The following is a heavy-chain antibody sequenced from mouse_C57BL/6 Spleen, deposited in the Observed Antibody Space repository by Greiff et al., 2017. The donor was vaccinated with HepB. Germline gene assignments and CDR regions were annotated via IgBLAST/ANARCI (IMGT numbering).Heavy chain of an antibody. Sequence: VQLQQSGPELVKPGASVKISCKASGYAFSSSWMNWVKQRPGKGLEWIGRIYPGDGDTNYNGKFKGKATLTADKSSSTAYMQLSSLTSEDSAVYFCARLGGLYYGKEADYWGQGTTLTVSS. D-gene: IGHD2-1*01. CDR3: ARLGGLYYGKEADY. J-gene: IGHJ2*01. CDR2: IYPGDGDT. CDR1: GYAFSSSW. V-gene: IGHV1-82*01.